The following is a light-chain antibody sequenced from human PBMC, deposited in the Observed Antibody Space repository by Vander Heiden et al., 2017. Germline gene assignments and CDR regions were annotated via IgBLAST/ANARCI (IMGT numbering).Light chain of an antibody. CDR3: QQYGSSPRT. CDR2: GAS. CDR1: QRVSSNY. V-gene: IGKV3-20*01. J-gene: IGKJ1*01. Sequence: DILFTLSPGTLSLSPGERATLSCRASQRVSSNYLAWYQQKPGQAPRLLIYGASGRATGIPDRFSGSGFGTDFTLTISRLEPEDFAVYYCQQYGSSPRTFGQGTKVEIK.